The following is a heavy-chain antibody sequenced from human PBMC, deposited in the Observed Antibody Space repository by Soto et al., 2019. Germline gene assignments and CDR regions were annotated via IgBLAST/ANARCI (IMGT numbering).Heavy chain of an antibody. Sequence: QVQLVESGGGVVQPGRSLRLSCAASGFTFSTYGMHWVRQAPGKGLEWVAVISYDGNNKYYADSVKGRFTISRDNSQNTLFLHMNSLRAEDTAVYYCAKLPYGDYAEFDYWGEGTLVTVSS. CDR3: AKLPYGDYAEFDY. CDR2: ISYDGNNK. V-gene: IGHV3-30*18. J-gene: IGHJ4*02. CDR1: GFTFSTYG. D-gene: IGHD4-17*01.